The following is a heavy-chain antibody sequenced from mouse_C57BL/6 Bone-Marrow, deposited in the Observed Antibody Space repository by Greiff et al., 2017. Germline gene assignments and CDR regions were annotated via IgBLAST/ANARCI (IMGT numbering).Heavy chain of an antibody. J-gene: IGHJ4*01. CDR2: IYPSDSET. V-gene: IGHV1-61*01. D-gene: IGHD2-13*01. CDR3: ARKVTYYARDY. Sequence: VQLQQPGAELVRPGSSVKLSCKASGYTFTSYWMDWVKQRPGQGLEWIGNIYPSDSETHYNQKFKDKATLTVDKSSSTAYMQRRSLTSEDSAVYDCARKVTYYARDYWGQGTSVTVSA. CDR1: GYTFTSYW.